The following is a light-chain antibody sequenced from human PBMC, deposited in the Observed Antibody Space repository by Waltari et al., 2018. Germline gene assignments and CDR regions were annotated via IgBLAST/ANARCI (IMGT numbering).Light chain of an antibody. CDR3: QQYGSSPWT. Sequence: EIVLTQSPGTLSLSPGERATLSCRSSQSFSSSYLAWYQQNPGQAPRPLIYGASSRATGIPDRLSGSGFGTDLTLTISRLEPEDFAVYYCQQYGSSPWTFGQGTKVEIK. CDR2: GAS. J-gene: IGKJ1*01. CDR1: QSFSSSY. V-gene: IGKV3-20*01.